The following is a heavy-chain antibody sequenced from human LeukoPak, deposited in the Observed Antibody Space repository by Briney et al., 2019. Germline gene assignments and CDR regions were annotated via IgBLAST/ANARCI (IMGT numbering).Heavy chain of an antibody. V-gene: IGHV3-15*01. CDR3: TTDLLSTGDYDYVWGSYRNTDYFDY. Sequence: GGSLRLSCAVSGFTLSNAWMRWVRQAPGKGREWVGRIKSKKYGGTTDYAAPVKGRFTIPRDESKKTLYLQMNSLKTEDTAVYYCTTDLLSTGDYDYVWGSYRNTDYFDYWGQGTLVTVSS. CDR1: GFTLSNAW. CDR2: IKSKKYGGTT. D-gene: IGHD3-16*02. J-gene: IGHJ4*02.